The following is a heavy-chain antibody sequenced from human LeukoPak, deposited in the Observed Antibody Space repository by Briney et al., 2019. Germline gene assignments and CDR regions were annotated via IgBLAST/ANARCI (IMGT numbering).Heavy chain of an antibody. J-gene: IGHJ5*02. V-gene: IGHV4-61*02. CDR2: IYTSGST. Sequence: SQTLSLTCTVSGGSISSGSYYWSWIRQPAGKGLEWIGRIYTSGSTKYNPSLKSRVTISVDTSKNQFSLKLSSVTAADTAVYYCARDVRYCSSTSCYDWFDPWGQGTLVTVSS. CDR3: ARDVRYCSSTSCYDWFDP. D-gene: IGHD2-2*01. CDR1: GGSISSGSYY.